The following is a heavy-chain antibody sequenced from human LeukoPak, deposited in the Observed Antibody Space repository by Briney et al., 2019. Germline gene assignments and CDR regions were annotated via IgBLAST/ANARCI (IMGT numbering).Heavy chain of an antibody. CDR3: ARQPANTAAFDI. D-gene: IGHD5-18*01. CDR1: GGSINAYY. J-gene: IGHJ3*02. CDR2: VGDNGEN. Sequence: PSDTLSLTCTVSGGSINAYYWSWIRQPPGKGLEWIAYVGDNGENNYNPSLKSRVAISVDTANNQISLRLNFVTAADTAIYYCARQPANTAAFDIWGLGTMVTVSS. V-gene: IGHV4-59*08.